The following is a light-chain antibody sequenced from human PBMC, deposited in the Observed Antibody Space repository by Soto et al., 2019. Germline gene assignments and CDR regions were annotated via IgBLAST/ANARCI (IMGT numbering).Light chain of an antibody. V-gene: IGLV2-14*01. J-gene: IGLJ1*01. CDR2: EVS. CDR1: SSDVGGYNY. CDR3: SSYTRSITLDV. Sequence: QSALAQPASVSGSPGQSITISCTGTSSDVGGYNYVSWYQQHAGKAPKLILYEVSNRPSGVSNRFSGSKSGNTASLTISGLQAEDEADYYCSSYTRSITLDVFGTGTKVTVL.